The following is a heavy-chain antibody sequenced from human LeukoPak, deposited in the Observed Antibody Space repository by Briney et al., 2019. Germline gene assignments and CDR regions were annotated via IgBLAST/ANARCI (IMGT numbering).Heavy chain of an antibody. CDR2: INHSGST. CDR1: GGSFSGYY. CDR3: ASGIGRSTFDY. Sequence: SETLSLTCAVYGGSFSGYYWSWIRQPPGKGLEWIGEINHSGSTNYNPSLKSRVTISVDTSKNQFSLKLSSVTAADTAVYYCASGIGRSTFDYWGQGTLVTVSS. V-gene: IGHV4-34*01. D-gene: IGHD3-10*01. J-gene: IGHJ4*02.